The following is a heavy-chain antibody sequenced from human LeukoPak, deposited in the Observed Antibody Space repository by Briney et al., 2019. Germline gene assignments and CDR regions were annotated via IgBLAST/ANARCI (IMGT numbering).Heavy chain of an antibody. V-gene: IGHV4-39*01. J-gene: IGHJ5*02. CDR3: AMLTSGSYWGGLYNWFDP. D-gene: IGHD1-26*01. Sequence: SETLSLTCTVSGRSISSITYYWGWIPQPPGKGLEWIGSIYYTDSTHYNPSLKSRDTITDDTSKNQCSLKLSSVAAAETAVYSCAMLTSGSYWGGLYNWFDPWGQGTLVTFPS. CDR2: IYYTDST. CDR1: GRSISSITYY.